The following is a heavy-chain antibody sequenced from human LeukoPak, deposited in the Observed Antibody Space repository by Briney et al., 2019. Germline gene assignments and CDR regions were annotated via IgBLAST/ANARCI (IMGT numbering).Heavy chain of an antibody. J-gene: IGHJ6*02. CDR2: IYYSGST. CDR3: ARQPLVRGTTYGMDV. D-gene: IGHD2-2*01. CDR1: GGSISSYY. V-gene: IGHV4-59*08. Sequence: KTSETLSLTCTVSGGSISSYYWSWIRQPPGKGLEWTGYIYYSGSTNYSPSLKSRVTISVDTSKNQFSLKLSSVTAADTAVYYCARQPLVRGTTYGMDVWGQGTTVTVSS.